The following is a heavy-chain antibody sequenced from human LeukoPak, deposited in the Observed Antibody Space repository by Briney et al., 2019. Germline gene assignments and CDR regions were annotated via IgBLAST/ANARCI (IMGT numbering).Heavy chain of an antibody. Sequence: ASVKLSCKASGYTFTGYYMHWVRQAPGQGLEWMGWINPNSGGTNYAQKFQGRVTMTRDTSISTAYMELSRLRSDDTAVYYCARAYDFGSGYYTRIAFDIWGQGKMVTVSS. D-gene: IGHD3-3*01. J-gene: IGHJ3*02. CDR1: GYTFTGYY. CDR3: ARAYDFGSGYYTRIAFDI. CDR2: INPNSGGT. V-gene: IGHV1-2*02.